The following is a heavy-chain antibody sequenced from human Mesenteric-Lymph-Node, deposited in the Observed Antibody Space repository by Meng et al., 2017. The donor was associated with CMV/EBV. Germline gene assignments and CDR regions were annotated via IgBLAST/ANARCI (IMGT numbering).Heavy chain of an antibody. CDR3: ARDREGNYRNSDFDY. Sequence: SGGNISNSGVSWVRQVPGQGLEWMGGVIPIFATANYAQKFQGRVTITTDESTSTAYMELSSLRSEDTAVYYCARDREGNYRNSDFDYWGQGTLVTVSS. J-gene: IGHJ4*02. CDR2: VIPIFATA. D-gene: IGHD1-7*01. V-gene: IGHV1-69*05. CDR1: GGNISNSG.